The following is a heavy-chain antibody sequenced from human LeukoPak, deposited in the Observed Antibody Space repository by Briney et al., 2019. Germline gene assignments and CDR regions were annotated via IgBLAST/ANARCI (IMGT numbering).Heavy chain of an antibody. Sequence: GGSLRLSCAASGFTFSSYAMSWVRQAPGKGLEWVANIKQDGSEKYYVDSVKGRFTISRDNAKNSLYLQMNSLRAEDTAVYYCARDQNGLAFDYWGQGTLVTVSS. CDR1: GFTFSSYA. D-gene: IGHD1-1*01. CDR2: IKQDGSEK. J-gene: IGHJ4*02. V-gene: IGHV3-7*01. CDR3: ARDQNGLAFDY.